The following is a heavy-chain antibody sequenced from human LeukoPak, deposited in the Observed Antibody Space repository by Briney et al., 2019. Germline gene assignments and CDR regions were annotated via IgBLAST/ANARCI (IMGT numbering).Heavy chain of an antibody. CDR3: TREYTSASEY. CDR2: IHYSGST. V-gene: IGHV4-39*02. Sequence: SETLSLTCTVSDGSISSSSYYWGWVRQPPGEGLEWIGSIHYSGSTQYNPSLKSRVTISVDASKNQFSLKLSSVTAADTAVYYCTREYTSASEYWGQGTLVTVSS. D-gene: IGHD6-19*01. J-gene: IGHJ4*02. CDR1: DGSISSSSYY.